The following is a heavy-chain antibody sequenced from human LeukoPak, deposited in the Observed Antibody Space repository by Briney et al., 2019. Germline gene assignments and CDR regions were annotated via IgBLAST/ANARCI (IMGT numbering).Heavy chain of an antibody. CDR1: GYTFTSYD. V-gene: IGHV1-8*03. D-gene: IGHD3-3*01. Sequence: ASVKVSCKASGYTFTSYDINWVRQATGQGLEWMGRMNPNSGNTGYAQKFQGRVTITRNTSISTAYMELSSLRSEDTAVYYCARGGFLEWLPLDYWGQGTLVTVSS. CDR3: ARGGFLEWLPLDY. J-gene: IGHJ4*02. CDR2: MNPNSGNT.